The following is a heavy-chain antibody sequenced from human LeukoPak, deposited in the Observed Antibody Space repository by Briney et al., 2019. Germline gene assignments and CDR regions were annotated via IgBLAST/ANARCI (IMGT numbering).Heavy chain of an antibody. V-gene: IGHV4-59*01. Sequence: SETLSLTCTVSGGSISSYYWSWIRQPPGKGLECIGYIYYSGSTSYSPSLKSRVTISVDTSKNQFSLKLSSVAAADTAVYYCARRLYGGNFDNWGQGTLVAVSS. CDR1: GGSISSYY. J-gene: IGHJ4*02. D-gene: IGHD4-23*01. CDR2: IYYSGST. CDR3: ARRLYGGNFDN.